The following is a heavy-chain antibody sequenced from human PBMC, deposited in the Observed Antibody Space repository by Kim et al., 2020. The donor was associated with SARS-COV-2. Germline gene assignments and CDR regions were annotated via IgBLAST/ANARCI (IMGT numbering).Heavy chain of an antibody. CDR1: GFTFSGSA. J-gene: IGHJ4*02. CDR3: TRHRGAIDY. Sequence: GGSLRLSCAASGFTFSGSAMHWVRQASGKGLEWLGRIRSKVNSYATAYAESVKGRFTISRDDSKNTAYLQMNSLKTEDTAVYYCTRHRGAIDYWGQGTLVTVSS. V-gene: IGHV3-73*01. CDR2: IRSKVNSYAT.